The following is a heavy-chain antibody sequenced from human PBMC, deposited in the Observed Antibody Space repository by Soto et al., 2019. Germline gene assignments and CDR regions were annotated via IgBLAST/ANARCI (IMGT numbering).Heavy chain of an antibody. J-gene: IGHJ4*02. V-gene: IGHV1-69*12. D-gene: IGHD3-22*01. CDR3: ARGATYYYDSSGYYGTN. CDR2: IIPIFGTA. Sequence: QVQLVQSGAEVKKPGSSVKVSCKASGGTFSSYAISWVRQAPGQGLEWMGGIIPIFGTANYAQKFQGRVTITADESTSKAYMELSSLRSEDTAVYYCARGATYYYDSSGYYGTNWGQGTLVTVSS. CDR1: GGTFSSYA.